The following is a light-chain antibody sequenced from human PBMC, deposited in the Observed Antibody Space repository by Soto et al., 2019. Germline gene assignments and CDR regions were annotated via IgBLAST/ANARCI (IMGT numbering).Light chain of an antibody. CDR3: QQYGGSVQT. V-gene: IGKV3-20*01. CDR2: GAS. Sequence: VFTQAPTTLSLSPATRATLSCRASQSVSNYLAWYQQRPGQPPNLLIFGASHRAPDIPDRFSGSGSGTDFTLTISRLEPEDFAVYYCQQYGGSVQTFGQGTKVDIK. CDR1: QSVSNY. J-gene: IGKJ1*01.